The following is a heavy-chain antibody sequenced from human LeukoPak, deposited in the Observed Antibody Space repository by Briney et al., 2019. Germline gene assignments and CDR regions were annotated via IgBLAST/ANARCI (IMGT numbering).Heavy chain of an antibody. J-gene: IGHJ6*02. V-gene: IGHV3-15*01. Sequence: GGSLRLSCAASGFTFSNAWMSWVRQAPRKGLEWVGRIKSKTDGGTTDYAAPVKGRFTISRDDSKNTMYLQMNSLKTEYTAVYYCTADYYGSGSYNGMDVWGQGTTVTVSS. CDR3: TADYYGSGSYNGMDV. CDR1: GFTFSNAW. D-gene: IGHD3-10*01. CDR2: IKSKTDGGTT.